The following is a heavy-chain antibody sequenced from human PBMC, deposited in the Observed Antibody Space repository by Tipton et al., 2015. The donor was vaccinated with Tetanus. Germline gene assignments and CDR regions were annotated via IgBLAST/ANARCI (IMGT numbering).Heavy chain of an antibody. CDR1: GYSFTNYW. J-gene: IGHJ4*02. D-gene: IGHD1-26*01. Sequence: QLVQSGAEVKKPRESLKMSCKGSGYSFTNYWIGWVRQMPGKGLEWMGIIHPGDSDTRYSPSFQGQVTISADKSISTASLQWSSLKASDSAMYYCARHTSGSYHAPFDYWGQGTLVTVSS. CDR3: ARHTSGSYHAPFDY. V-gene: IGHV5-51*01. CDR2: IHPGDSDT.